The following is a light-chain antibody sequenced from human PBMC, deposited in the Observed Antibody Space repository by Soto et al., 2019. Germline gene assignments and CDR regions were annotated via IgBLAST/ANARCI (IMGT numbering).Light chain of an antibody. CDR1: QSVSSSY. V-gene: IGKV3-20*01. Sequence: EIVLTQSPGTLPLSPGEQATLSCRASQSVSSSYLAWYQQKPGQAPRLLIYGASSRATGIPDRFSGSGSGTDFTLTISRLEREDFAVYYCQHYGSSWTFGQGTKVDIK. CDR2: GAS. CDR3: QHYGSSWT. J-gene: IGKJ1*01.